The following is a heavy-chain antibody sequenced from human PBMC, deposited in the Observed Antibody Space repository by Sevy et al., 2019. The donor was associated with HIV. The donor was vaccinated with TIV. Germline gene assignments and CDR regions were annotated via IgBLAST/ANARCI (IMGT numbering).Heavy chain of an antibody. V-gene: IGHV3-7*01. CDR2: IKPDGSER. CDR3: ARYSSGWYYYFDY. Sequence: GGSLRLSCAASGFTFSTYWMSWVRQAPGKGLEWVGNIKPDGSERYYVDSVKGRFTISRGNARNSLYLQMNSLRAEDTAVYYCARYSSGWYYYFDYWGQGTLVTVSS. J-gene: IGHJ4*02. CDR1: GFTFSTYW. D-gene: IGHD6-19*01.